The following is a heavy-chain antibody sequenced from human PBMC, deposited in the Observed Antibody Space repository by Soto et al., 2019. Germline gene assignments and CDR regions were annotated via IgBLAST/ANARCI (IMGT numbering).Heavy chain of an antibody. CDR3: AKEVKWKVPDFDY. V-gene: IGHV3-30*18. Sequence: QVQLVESGGGVVQPGRSLRLSCAASGFIFSSYGMHWVRQASGKGLEWVAVVSYDGGEKHYADSVKGRFTISRDNARNTLSLQMNSLRAEDTAVYYCAKEVKWKVPDFDYWGQGTLVTVSS. CDR2: VSYDGGEK. D-gene: IGHD1-26*01. CDR1: GFIFSSYG. J-gene: IGHJ4*02.